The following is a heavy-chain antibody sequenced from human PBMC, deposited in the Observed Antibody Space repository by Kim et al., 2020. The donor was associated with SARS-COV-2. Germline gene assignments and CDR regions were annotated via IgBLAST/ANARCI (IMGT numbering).Heavy chain of an antibody. CDR2: IIGSVVST. D-gene: IGHD5-12*01. J-gene: IGHJ4*02. Sequence: GGSLRLSCAASGFTFSSYAMSWVRQAPGKGLEWVSAIIGSVVSTYYADSVKGRFTISRDNSKNTLYLQMNSLRSEDTAVYYCAKVGWLRLIGEAPFDYWGQGTLVTVSS. CDR1: GFTFSSYA. V-gene: IGHV3-23*01. CDR3: AKVGWLRLIGEAPFDY.